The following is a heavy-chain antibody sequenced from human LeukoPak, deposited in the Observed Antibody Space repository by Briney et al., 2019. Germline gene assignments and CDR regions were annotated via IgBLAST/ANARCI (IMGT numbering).Heavy chain of an antibody. CDR1: GFTFSSYG. Sequence: GGSLRLSCAASGFTFSSYGMHWVRQAPGKGLEWVAVIWYDGSKTYYADSVKGRFTISRDNSKNTLYLQMNSLRAEDTAVYYCARVPYGDYFDYWGQGTLVTVSS. J-gene: IGHJ4*02. CDR2: IWYDGSKT. D-gene: IGHD4-17*01. V-gene: IGHV3-33*01. CDR3: ARVPYGDYFDY.